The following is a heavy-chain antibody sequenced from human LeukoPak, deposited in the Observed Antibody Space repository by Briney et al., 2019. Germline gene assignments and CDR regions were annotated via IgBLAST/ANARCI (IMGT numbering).Heavy chain of an antibody. D-gene: IGHD3-22*01. Sequence: ASVKVSCKASGYTFTSYGISWVRQAPGQGLEWMGWISAYNGNTNYAQKLQGRVTMTTDTSTSTAYMELRSLRSDDTAVYYCARDRPPLLYYYDSSGLRDWGQGTLVTVSS. J-gene: IGHJ4*02. CDR1: GYTFTSYG. V-gene: IGHV1-18*01. CDR2: ISAYNGNT. CDR3: ARDRPPLLYYYDSSGLRD.